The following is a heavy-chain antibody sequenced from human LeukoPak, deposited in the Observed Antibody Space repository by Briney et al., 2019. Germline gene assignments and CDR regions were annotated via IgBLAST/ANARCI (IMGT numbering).Heavy chain of an antibody. CDR3: AGFTGGNGLQV. D-gene: IGHD4-23*01. Sequence: GGSLRLSCADSGFTFSDYYMSWIRQAPGKGLEWVSAISGSGGSQYYADSVKGRFPISRDNSKKTLTLQMNSWRAEDTPIFNGAGFTGGNGLQVWGEGRMVTVSS. V-gene: IGHV3-23*01. CDR2: ISGSGGSQ. J-gene: IGHJ3*01. CDR1: GFTFSDYY.